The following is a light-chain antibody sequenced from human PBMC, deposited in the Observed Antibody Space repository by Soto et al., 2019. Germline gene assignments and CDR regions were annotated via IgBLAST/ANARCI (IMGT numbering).Light chain of an antibody. Sequence: DIQMTQSPSSLSASPGDTVSFTCRASRGIATSVSWYQQKPGAAPKLLIYSASTLQSGVPSRFSGSGSVTDFTLTISGLQPEAFATYFCQQTFSTPPYTFGQGTRL. CDR1: RGIATS. CDR2: SAS. J-gene: IGKJ2*01. V-gene: IGKV1-39*01. CDR3: QQTFSTPPYT.